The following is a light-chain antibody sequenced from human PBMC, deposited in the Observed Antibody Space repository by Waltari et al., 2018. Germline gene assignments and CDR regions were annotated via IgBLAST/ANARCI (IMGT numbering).Light chain of an antibody. Sequence: SYELPQPSSVSVSPGQTARIPRSGDVLAKKYARWFQQKPGQAPVLVIYKDSERPSGIPERFSGSSSGTTVTLTISGAQVEDEADYYCYSAADNNRGVFGGGTKLTVL. CDR2: KDS. CDR3: YSAADNNRGV. V-gene: IGLV3-27*01. CDR1: VLAKKY. J-gene: IGLJ2*01.